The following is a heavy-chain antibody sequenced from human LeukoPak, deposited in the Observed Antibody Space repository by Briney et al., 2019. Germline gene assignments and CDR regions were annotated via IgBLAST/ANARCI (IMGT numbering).Heavy chain of an antibody. CDR1: GYTLTELS. CDR2: FDPEDGET. V-gene: IGHV1-24*01. Sequence: VASVKVSCTVSGYTLTELSMHWVRQAPGKGREWMGGFDPEDGETIYAQKFQGRVTMTEDTSTDTAYMELSSLRSEDTAVYYCATYGYDSSGYYAYWGQGTLVTVSS. D-gene: IGHD3-22*01. J-gene: IGHJ4*02. CDR3: ATYGYDSSGYYAY.